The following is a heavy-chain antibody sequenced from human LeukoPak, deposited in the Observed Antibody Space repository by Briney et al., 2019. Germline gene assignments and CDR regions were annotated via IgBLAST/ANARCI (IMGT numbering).Heavy chain of an antibody. V-gene: IGHV4-34*01. CDR1: GGSFSGYY. CDR3: ARQWSRYYPPDY. J-gene: IGHJ4*02. Sequence: SETLSLTCAVYGGSFSGYYWSWIRQPPGKGLEWIGEINHSGSTNYNPSLKSRVTISVDTSKNQFSLKLSSVTAADTAVYYCARQWSRYYPPDYWGQGTLVTVSS. D-gene: IGHD1-26*01. CDR2: INHSGST.